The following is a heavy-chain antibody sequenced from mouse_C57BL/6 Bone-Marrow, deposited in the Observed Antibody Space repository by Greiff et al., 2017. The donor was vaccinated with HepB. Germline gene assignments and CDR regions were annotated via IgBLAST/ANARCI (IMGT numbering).Heavy chain of an antibody. J-gene: IGHJ4*01. Sequence: QVQLQQPGAELVMPGASVKLSCKASGYTFTSYWMHWVKQRPGQGLEWIGEIDPSDSYTNYNQKFKGKSTLTVDKSSSTAYMQLSSLTSEDSAVYYCARESWDSSGYYAMDYWGQGTSVTVSS. D-gene: IGHD3-2*02. CDR2: IDPSDSYT. CDR3: ARESWDSSGYYAMDY. CDR1: GYTFTSYW. V-gene: IGHV1-69*01.